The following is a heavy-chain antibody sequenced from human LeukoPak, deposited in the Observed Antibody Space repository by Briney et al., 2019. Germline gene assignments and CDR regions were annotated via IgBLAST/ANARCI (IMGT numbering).Heavy chain of an antibody. J-gene: IGHJ6*04. CDR3: AELGITMIGGV. CDR1: GFTFSDYY. V-gene: IGHV3-11*06. CDR2: ISSSSTYI. D-gene: IGHD3-10*02. Sequence: GGSLRLSCAASGFTFSDYYMSWIRQAPGKGLEWVSYISSSSTYIKYADSVRGRFTISRGNAKNSLYLQMNSLRDEDTAVYYCAELGITMIGGVWGKGTTVTISS.